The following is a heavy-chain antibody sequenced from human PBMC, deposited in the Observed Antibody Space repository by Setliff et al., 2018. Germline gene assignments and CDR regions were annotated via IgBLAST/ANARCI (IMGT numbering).Heavy chain of an antibody. CDR2: ISYDGSNK. J-gene: IGHJ2*01. Sequence: PGGSLRLSCAASGFTFSSYAMHWARQAPGKGLEWVAVISYDGSNKYYADSVKGRFTISRDNSKNTLYLQMNSLRAEDTAVYYCARAEVPDYWYFDLWGRGTLVTVSS. V-gene: IGHV3-30-3*01. CDR1: GFTFSSYA. CDR3: ARAEVPDYWYFDL.